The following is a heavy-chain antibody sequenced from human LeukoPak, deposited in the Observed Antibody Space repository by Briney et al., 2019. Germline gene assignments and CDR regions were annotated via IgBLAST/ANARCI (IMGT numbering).Heavy chain of an antibody. V-gene: IGHV1-46*01. CDR2: INPSGGST. Sequence: GASVKVSCKASGYTFTSYYMHWVRQAPGQGLEWMGIINPSGGSTSYAQKFQGRVTMTRDTSTSTVYMELSSLRSEDTAVYYCARAAPMIVVVEESGLFDPWGQGTLVTVSS. CDR3: ARAAPMIVVVEESGLFDP. CDR1: GYTFTSYY. D-gene: IGHD3-22*01. J-gene: IGHJ5*02.